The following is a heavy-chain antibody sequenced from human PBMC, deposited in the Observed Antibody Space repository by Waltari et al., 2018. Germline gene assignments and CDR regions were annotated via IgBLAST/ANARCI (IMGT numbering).Heavy chain of an antibody. CDR2: INHSGST. D-gene: IGHD3-22*01. CDR1: GGSFSGYY. Sequence: QVQLQQWGAGLLKPSETLSLTCAVYGGSFSGYYWSWIRQPPGKGLEWIGEINHSGSTNYNPSLKSRVTISVDTSKNQFSLKLSSVTAADTAVYYCASGGYYDSTYWGQGTLVTVSS. V-gene: IGHV4-34*01. J-gene: IGHJ4*02. CDR3: ASGGYYDSTY.